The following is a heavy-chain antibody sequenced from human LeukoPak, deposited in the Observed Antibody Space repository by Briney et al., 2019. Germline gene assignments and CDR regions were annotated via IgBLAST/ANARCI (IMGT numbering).Heavy chain of an antibody. CDR1: GFTFSKAW. V-gene: IGHV3-15*01. J-gene: IGHJ4*02. Sequence: KSGGSLRLSCAAPGFTFSKAWMTSVPQAPGKGLEWVGRIKSNTEGGTTEYAAPVKGRFTISRDDSKNTLSLQMNSLKTEDTAVYYCTTGAGTYSSAWPDYWGQGTLVTVSS. D-gene: IGHD6-19*01. CDR3: TTGAGTYSSAWPDY. CDR2: IKSNTEGGTT.